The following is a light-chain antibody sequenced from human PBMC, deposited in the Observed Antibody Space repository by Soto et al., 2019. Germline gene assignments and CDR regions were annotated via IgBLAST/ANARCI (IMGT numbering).Light chain of an antibody. Sequence: GMAESQTTLSASRGRGYILACSGSQSVSSNLAWYQQKPGQAPRLIIYGAYSRATGVPDRFSGSGSGTEFTLTIRRLKSEDFAVYYCQKYNNWPPIT. J-gene: IGKJ5*01. CDR2: GAY. V-gene: IGKV3D-15*01. CDR3: QKYNNWPPIT. CDR1: QSVSSN.